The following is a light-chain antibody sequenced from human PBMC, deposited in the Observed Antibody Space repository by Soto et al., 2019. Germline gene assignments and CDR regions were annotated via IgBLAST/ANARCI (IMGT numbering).Light chain of an antibody. CDR2: GAS. Sequence: ERVMTQSPATLSVSPGERATLSCRASESVSSHLAWYQQKPGLAPRLLIYGASTRATGVPARFIGSGSGTEFTLNISSLQSEDFAIYYCQHYNNWPHTFGQGTKVDIK. J-gene: IGKJ2*01. CDR3: QHYNNWPHT. V-gene: IGKV3-15*01. CDR1: ESVSSH.